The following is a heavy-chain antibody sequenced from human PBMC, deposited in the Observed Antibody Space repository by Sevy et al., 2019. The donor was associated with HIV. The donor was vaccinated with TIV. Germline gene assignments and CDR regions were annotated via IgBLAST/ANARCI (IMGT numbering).Heavy chain of an antibody. D-gene: IGHD2-2*01. CDR3: ARSADIVVVPAAFPYYYYGMDV. Sequence: ASVKVSCKASGGTFSSYAISCVRQAPGQGIEWMGGIIPIFGTANYAQKFQGRVTITADESTSTAYMELSSLRSEDTAVYYCARSADIVVVPAAFPYYYYGMDVWGQWTTVTVSS. CDR1: GGTFSSYA. J-gene: IGHJ6*02. V-gene: IGHV1-69*13. CDR2: IIPIFGTA.